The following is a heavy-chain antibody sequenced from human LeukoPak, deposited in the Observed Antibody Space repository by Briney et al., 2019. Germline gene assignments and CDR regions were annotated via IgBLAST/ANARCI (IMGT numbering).Heavy chain of an antibody. D-gene: IGHD6-6*01. CDR1: GFTFDDYA. CDR3: AKGGSIAGPRHYYFDY. CDR2: ISWNSGSI. V-gene: IGHV3-9*03. Sequence: PGRSLRLSCAASGFTFDDYAMHWVRQAPGKGLEWVSGISWNSGSIGYADSVKGRFTISRDNAKNSLYLQMNSLRAEDMALYYCAKGGSIAGPRHYYFDYWGQGTLVTVSS. J-gene: IGHJ4*02.